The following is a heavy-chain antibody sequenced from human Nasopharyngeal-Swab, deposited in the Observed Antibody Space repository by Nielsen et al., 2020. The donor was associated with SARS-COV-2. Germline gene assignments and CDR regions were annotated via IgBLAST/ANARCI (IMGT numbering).Heavy chain of an antibody. CDR2: IFYTGST. J-gene: IGHJ3*02. CDR3: ARRPYSYGYRDAFDI. D-gene: IGHD5-18*01. Sequence: SETLSLTCIASGDSITNNAYYWGWIRQPPGKGLEWIGNIFYTGSTYYNPSLKSRVTISVDTSKNQFSLKLSSVTAADTAVYYCARRPYSYGYRDAFDIWGQGTMVTASS. V-gene: IGHV4-39*01. CDR1: GDSITNNAYY.